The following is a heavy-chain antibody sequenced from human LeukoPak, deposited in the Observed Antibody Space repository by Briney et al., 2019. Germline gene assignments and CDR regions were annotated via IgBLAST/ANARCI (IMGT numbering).Heavy chain of an antibody. CDR3: ARGWEEWLSY. CDR2: IYYSGST. J-gene: IGHJ4*02. CDR1: GGSIRSSYYY. Sequence: SETLSLTCTVSGGSIRSSYYYWSWIRQPPGKGLEWIGYIYYSGSTNYNPSLKSRVTISVDTSKNQFSLRLSSVTAADTAVYYCARGWEEWLSYWGQGTLVTVSS. D-gene: IGHD3-3*01. V-gene: IGHV4-61*01.